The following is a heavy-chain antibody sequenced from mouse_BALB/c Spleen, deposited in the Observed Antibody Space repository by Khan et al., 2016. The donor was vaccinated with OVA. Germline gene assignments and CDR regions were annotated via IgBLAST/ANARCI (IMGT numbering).Heavy chain of an antibody. V-gene: IGHV1-7*01. J-gene: IGHJ3*01. CDR2: INPSTGYT. CDR3: ATHGSSSAWLTY. CDR1: GYTFTSYW. D-gene: IGHD1-1*01. Sequence: VELVESGAELAKPGASVKMSCKASGYTFTSYWMHWVKQRPGQGLEWIGYINPSTGYTEYNQRFKDKATLTADKSSSTAYMQLSSLTSEESAVYYCATHGSSSAWLTYWGQGTLVTVSA.